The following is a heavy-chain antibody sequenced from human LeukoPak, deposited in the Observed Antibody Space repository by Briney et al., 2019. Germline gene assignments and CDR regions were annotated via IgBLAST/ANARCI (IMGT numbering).Heavy chain of an antibody. J-gene: IGHJ4*02. CDR1: GFTFSSYA. Sequence: GGSLRLSRAASGFTFSSYAMSWVRQAPGKGLEWVSAISGSGSSTYYADSVKGRFTISRDNSKNTLYLQMNSLRAEDTAVYYCAKAPRKFRGIIITPLYYFDYWGQGALVTVSS. CDR3: AKAPRKFRGIIITPLYYFDY. D-gene: IGHD3-10*01. CDR2: ISGSGSST. V-gene: IGHV3-23*01.